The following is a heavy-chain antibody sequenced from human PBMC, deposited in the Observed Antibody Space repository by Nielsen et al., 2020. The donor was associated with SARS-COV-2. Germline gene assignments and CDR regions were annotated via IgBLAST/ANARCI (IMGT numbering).Heavy chain of an antibody. J-gene: IGHJ3*02. CDR1: GYRFTSFW. Sequence: GESLKISCKVSGYRFTSFWIGWVRQMPGKGLEWMGIIYFSDSDTRFSPSFQGQVTISADKSISTAYLQWSSLKASDTAMYYCASPLRYFDWFAFDIWGQGTMVTVSS. CDR2: IYFSDSDT. V-gene: IGHV5-51*01. D-gene: IGHD3-9*01. CDR3: ASPLRYFDWFAFDI.